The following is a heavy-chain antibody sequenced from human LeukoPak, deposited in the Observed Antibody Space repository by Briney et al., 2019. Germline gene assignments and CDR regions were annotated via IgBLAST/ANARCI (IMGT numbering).Heavy chain of an antibody. CDR3: ARGYYGMDV. CDR1: GFALSSYW. Sequence: GGSLRLSCVASGFALSSYWMNWVRQAPGKGLEWVVKIKQDGSEKFYVDSVKGRFTISRDNAKNSLCLQMNSLRVEDTAVYYCARGYYGMDVWGQGTTVTVSS. CDR2: IKQDGSEK. V-gene: IGHV3-7*01. J-gene: IGHJ6*02.